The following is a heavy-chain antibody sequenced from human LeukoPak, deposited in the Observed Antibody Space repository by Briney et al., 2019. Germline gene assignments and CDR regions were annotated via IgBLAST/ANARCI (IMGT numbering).Heavy chain of an antibody. V-gene: IGHV3-NL1*01. Sequence: GRSLRLSCAASGFTFSSYGMHWVRQAPGKGLEWVSVIYSGGSTYYADSVKGRFTISRDNSKNTLFLQMNILRAEDTAVYYCARDRQELRAFDIWGQGTIVTVSS. CDR1: GFTFSSYG. CDR2: IYSGGST. D-gene: IGHD1-7*01. CDR3: ARDRQELRAFDI. J-gene: IGHJ3*02.